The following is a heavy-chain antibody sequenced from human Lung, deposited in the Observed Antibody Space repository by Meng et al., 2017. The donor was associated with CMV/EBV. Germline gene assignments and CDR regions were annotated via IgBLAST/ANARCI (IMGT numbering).Heavy chain of an antibody. J-gene: IGHJ4*02. CDR1: GFTFDNYA. CDR3: AKDSSAWYGGIDFAY. CDR2: ISWNSDTI. D-gene: IGHD6-19*01. Sequence: GGSLRLSCVASGFTFDNYAMHWVRQAPGKGLEWVSGISWNSDTIDYAASVRGRFTVSRDNAKHSLYLQVNSLRIEDTALYYCAKDSSAWYGGIDFAYWGQGALVXVSS. V-gene: IGHV3-9*01.